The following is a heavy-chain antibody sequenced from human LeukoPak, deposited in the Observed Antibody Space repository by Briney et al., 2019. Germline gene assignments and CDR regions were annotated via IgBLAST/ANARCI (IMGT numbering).Heavy chain of an antibody. D-gene: IGHD5-12*01. CDR1: GYTFNSYA. Sequence: ASVKVSCKASGYTFNSYAMHWVRQAPGQRLEWMGWINAGNGNTKYSQKFQGRVTITRDTSASTAYMELSSLRSEDTAVYYCARAVDIVAPSPGPVDYWGQGTLVTVSS. CDR2: INAGNGNT. J-gene: IGHJ4*02. CDR3: ARAVDIVAPSPGPVDY. V-gene: IGHV1-3*01.